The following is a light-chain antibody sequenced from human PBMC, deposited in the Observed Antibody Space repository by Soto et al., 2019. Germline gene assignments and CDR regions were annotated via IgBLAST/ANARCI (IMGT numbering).Light chain of an antibody. CDR1: RSISTY. CDR3: QQYGSSPPDT. Sequence: EIVMTQSPATLSVSPGERATLSCRASRSISTYLAWYQQKPGQAPRLLIYGASSRATGIPDRFSGSGSGTDFTLTINRMEPEDFAVYYCQQYGSSPPDTFGQGTRLEIK. CDR2: GAS. V-gene: IGKV3-20*01. J-gene: IGKJ5*01.